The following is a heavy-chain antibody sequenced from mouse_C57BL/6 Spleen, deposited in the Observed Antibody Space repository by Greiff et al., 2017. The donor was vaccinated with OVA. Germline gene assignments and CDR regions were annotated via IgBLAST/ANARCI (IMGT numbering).Heavy chain of an antibody. V-gene: IGHV1-59*01. Sequence: VQLQQPGAELVRPGTSVKLSCKASGYTFTSYWMHWVKQRPGQGLEWIGVIDPSDSYTNYNQKFKGKATLTVDTSSSTAYMQLSSLTSEDSAVYYCAGSTVVATKYYFDYWGQGTTLTVSS. D-gene: IGHD1-1*01. CDR1: GYTFTSYW. CDR2: IDPSDSYT. J-gene: IGHJ2*01. CDR3: AGSTVVATKYYFDY.